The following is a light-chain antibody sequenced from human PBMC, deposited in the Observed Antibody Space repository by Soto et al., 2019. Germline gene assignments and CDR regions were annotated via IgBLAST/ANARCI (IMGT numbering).Light chain of an antibody. Sequence: QSALTQPASVSGSPGQAITIPCSGTSSDFGSYNVVSWYQQHPGKAPKLVIYDVSNRPSGVSPRFSGAKSGNTASLTIAGLQAEDEADYYCSSYTRRSTYVFGTGTKVTVL. CDR2: DVS. V-gene: IGLV2-14*03. CDR1: SSDFGSYNV. J-gene: IGLJ1*01. CDR3: SSYTRRSTYV.